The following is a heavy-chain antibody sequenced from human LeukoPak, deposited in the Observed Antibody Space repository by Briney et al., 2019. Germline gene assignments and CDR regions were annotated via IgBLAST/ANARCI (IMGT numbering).Heavy chain of an antibody. D-gene: IGHD3-9*01. J-gene: IGHJ4*02. V-gene: IGHV3-23*01. CDR2: ISGGGGST. Sequence: GGSLRLPCAASGFTFRSYAMSWVRQAPGKGLEWVSTISGGGGSTDYADSVKGRFTISRDSSRNTLYLQMNSLRAEDTAVYYCAKEKALRDYDILTGYFDYWGQGTLVTVSS. CDR3: AKEKALRDYDILTGYFDY. CDR1: GFTFRSYA.